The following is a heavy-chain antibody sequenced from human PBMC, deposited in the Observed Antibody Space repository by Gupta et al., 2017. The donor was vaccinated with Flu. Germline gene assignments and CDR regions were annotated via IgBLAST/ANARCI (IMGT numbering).Heavy chain of an antibody. CDR2: INYSGRT. Sequence: SWIRQAPGKGLEWIGEINYSGRTNYNPSLKSRVTISIDTSKNQVSLKLRSVTAADTAIYYCARVRYQLLMSPWGQGTLVTVSS. J-gene: IGHJ5*02. D-gene: IGHD2-8*01. CDR3: ARVRYQLLMSP. V-gene: IGHV4-34*01.